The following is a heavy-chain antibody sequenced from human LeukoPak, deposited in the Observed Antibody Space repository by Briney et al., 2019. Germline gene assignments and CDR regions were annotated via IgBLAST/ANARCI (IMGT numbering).Heavy chain of an antibody. V-gene: IGHV3-11*01. D-gene: IGHD6-13*01. J-gene: IGHJ4*02. CDR2: ISSSGSTI. CDR1: GFTFSDYY. Sequence: GGSLRLSCAASGFTFSDYYMSWIREAPGKGLEWVSYISSSGSTIYYADSVKGRFTISRDNAKNSLYLQMNSLRAEDTAVYYCARDAGSSWTDFDYWGQGTLVTVSS. CDR3: ARDAGSSWTDFDY.